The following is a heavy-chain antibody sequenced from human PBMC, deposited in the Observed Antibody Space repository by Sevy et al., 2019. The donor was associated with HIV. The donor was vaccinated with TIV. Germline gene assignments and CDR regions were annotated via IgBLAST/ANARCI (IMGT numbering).Heavy chain of an antibody. Sequence: SETLSLTCAVSGGSFGSSSYYWNWIRQPAGKGLEWIGRISTSRTTNYNPSLKSRVTMSEDTSKNQFSLKLSSVTAADTAVYYCVGRIAVSASDYWGQGNLVTVSS. V-gene: IGHV4-61*02. D-gene: IGHD6-19*01. CDR2: ISTSRTT. CDR1: GGSFGSSSYY. J-gene: IGHJ4*02. CDR3: VGRIAVSASDY.